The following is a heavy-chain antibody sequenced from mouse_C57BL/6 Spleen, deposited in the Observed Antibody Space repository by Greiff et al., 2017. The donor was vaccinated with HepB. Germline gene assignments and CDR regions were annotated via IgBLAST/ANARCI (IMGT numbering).Heavy chain of an antibody. CDR3: ATTVVATDFDY. CDR2: IYPGSGST. D-gene: IGHD1-1*01. J-gene: IGHJ2*01. CDR1: GYTFTSYW. V-gene: IGHV1-55*01. Sequence: VQLVESGAELVKPGASVKMSCKASGYTFTSYWITWVKQRPGQGLEWIGDIYPGSGSTNYNEKFKSKATLTVDTSSSTAYMQLSSLTSEDSAVYYCATTVVATDFDYWGQGTTLTVSS.